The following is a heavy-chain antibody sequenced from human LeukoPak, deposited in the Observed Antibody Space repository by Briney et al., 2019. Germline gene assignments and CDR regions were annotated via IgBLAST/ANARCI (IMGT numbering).Heavy chain of an antibody. D-gene: IGHD5-18*01. CDR1: VYSFTSYG. CDR2: ISAYNGNT. CDR3: ASAGQLVTAMVFQ. Sequence: GASAKVSCKHSVYSFTSYGTRWGRHAPGRGLEWVGWISAYNGNTNYAQKLQGRVTITTDTSTSTAYMELRSLRSDDTAVYYSASAGQLVTAMVFQWGQGTLVTVSS. V-gene: IGHV1-18*01. J-gene: IGHJ4*02.